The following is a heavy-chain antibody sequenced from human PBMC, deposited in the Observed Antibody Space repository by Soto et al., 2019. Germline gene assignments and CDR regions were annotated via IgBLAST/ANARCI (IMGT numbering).Heavy chain of an antibody. J-gene: IGHJ4*02. CDR3: ARASSSGSYLDY. D-gene: IGHD6-6*01. V-gene: IGHV3-21*01. CDR2: ISSSSNYM. Sequence: PGGSLRLSCAASGFTFRSFSMNWVRQAPGGGLEWVSSISSSSNYMYYADSLKGRFTISRDNAKDSLFLQMHSLRAEDTAVYYCARASSSGSYLDYWGQGTLVTVSS. CDR1: GFTFRSFS.